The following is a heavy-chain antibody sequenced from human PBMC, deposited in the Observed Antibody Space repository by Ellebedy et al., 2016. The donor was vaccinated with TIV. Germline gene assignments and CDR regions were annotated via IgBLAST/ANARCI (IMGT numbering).Heavy chain of an antibody. V-gene: IGHV3-33*08. CDR2: IWYDGNNK. J-gene: IGHJ4*02. CDR3: ARRGYCSGGSCASVPFDY. Sequence: GESLKISCTASGFSFKDHAMHWVRQAPGKGLEWVAQIWYDGNNKYYAASVKGRFTISRDNSKNTLYLQMNSLRAEDMAVYYCARRGYCSGGSCASVPFDYWGQGTLVTVSS. D-gene: IGHD2-15*01. CDR1: GFSFKDHA.